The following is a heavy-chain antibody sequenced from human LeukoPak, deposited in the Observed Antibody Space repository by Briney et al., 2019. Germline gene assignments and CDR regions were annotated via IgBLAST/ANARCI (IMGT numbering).Heavy chain of an antibody. D-gene: IGHD1-26*01. CDR2: MNPNSGNT. CDR1: GYTFTSYD. V-gene: IGHV1-8*03. Sequence: GASVKVSCKASGYTFTSYDINWVRQATGQGLEWMGWMNPNSGNTGYAQKFQGRVTITRNTSISTAYMELSSLRSEDTAVYYCARGPPSGSPVYCYYYMDVWGKGTTVTVSS. CDR3: ARGPPSGSPVYCYYYMDV. J-gene: IGHJ6*03.